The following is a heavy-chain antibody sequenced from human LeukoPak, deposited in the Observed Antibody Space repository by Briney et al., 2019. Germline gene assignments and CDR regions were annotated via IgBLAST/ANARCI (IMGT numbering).Heavy chain of an antibody. CDR3: ARDDGSGSKQPAGYCHY. J-gene: IGHJ4*02. CDR1: GFTFSSYG. CDR2: IWYDGSNK. D-gene: IGHD3-10*01. Sequence: GGSLRPSCAASGFTFSSYGMHWVRQAPGKGLEWVAVIWYDGSNKYYADSVKGRFTISRDNSKNTLYLQMNSLRAEDTAVYYCARDDGSGSKQPAGYCHYWGQGTLVTVSS. V-gene: IGHV3-33*01.